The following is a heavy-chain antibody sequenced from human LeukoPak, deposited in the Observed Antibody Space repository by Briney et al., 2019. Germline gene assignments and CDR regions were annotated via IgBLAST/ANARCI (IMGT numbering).Heavy chain of an antibody. CDR1: GGSISSSLYY. CDR2: IYYDGST. D-gene: IGHD3-3*01. V-gene: IGHV4-39*01. J-gene: IGHJ4*02. CDR3: AAIRLPRGVVTF. Sequence: SETLSLTCTVSGGSISSSLYYWGWIRQPPGKGLEWIGNIYYDGSTYYNPSLKSRATISIDTSKNQFSLKLTSVTAADTAVYYCAAIRLPRGVVTFWGQGTLVTVSS.